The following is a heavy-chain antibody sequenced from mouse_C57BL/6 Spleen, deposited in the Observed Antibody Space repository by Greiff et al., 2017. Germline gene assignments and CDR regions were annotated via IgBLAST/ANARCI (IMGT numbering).Heavy chain of an antibody. CDR3: ARSYCGSSAWFAY. D-gene: IGHD1-1*01. CDR2: IYPGDGDT. Sequence: VQLQQSGAELVKPGASVKISCKASGYAFSSYWMNWVKQRPGQGLEWIGQIYPGDGDTNYNGKFKGKATLTADKSSSTAYMQLSSLTSEDSAVYYCARSYCGSSAWFAYWGQGTLVTVSA. J-gene: IGHJ3*01. V-gene: IGHV1-80*01. CDR1: GYAFSSYW.